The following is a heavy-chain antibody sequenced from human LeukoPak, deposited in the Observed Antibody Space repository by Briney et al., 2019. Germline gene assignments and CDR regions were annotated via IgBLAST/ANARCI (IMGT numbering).Heavy chain of an antibody. V-gene: IGHV5-51*01. J-gene: IGHJ4*02. D-gene: IGHD6-13*01. CDR2: IYPGDSDT. CDR3: ARLLRNIAAAVYFFDY. Sequence: GESLQISCEGSGYNFTTYWIGWVRQMPGKGLEWMGIIYPGDSDTRYSPSFQGQVTISADKSISTAYLQWSSLKASDTAMYYCARLLRNIAAAVYFFDYWGQGTLVTVSS. CDR1: GYNFTTYW.